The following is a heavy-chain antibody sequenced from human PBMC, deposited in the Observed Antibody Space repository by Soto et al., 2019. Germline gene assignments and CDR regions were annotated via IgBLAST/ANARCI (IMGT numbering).Heavy chain of an antibody. V-gene: IGHV4-34*01. CDR2: INHSGST. CDR3: ARGRILVVIATYYFDY. CDR1: GGSFSGYY. Sequence: SETLSLTCAVYGGSFSGYYWSWIRQPPGKGLEWIGEINHSGSTNYNPSLKSRVTISVDTSKNQFSLKLSSVTAADTAVYYCARGRILVVIATYYFDYWGQGSLVTVSS. J-gene: IGHJ4*02. D-gene: IGHD2-21*01.